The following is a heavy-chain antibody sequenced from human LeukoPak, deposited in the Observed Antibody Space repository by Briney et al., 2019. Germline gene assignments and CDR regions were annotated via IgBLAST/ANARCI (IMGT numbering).Heavy chain of an antibody. V-gene: IGHV4-61*02. CDR1: GGSISSGSYY. CDR3: AREGRYCSSTSCYWGTGLYNWFDP. J-gene: IGHJ5*02. D-gene: IGHD2-2*01. Sequence: PSETLSLTCTVSGGSISSGSYYWSWIRQPAGKGLEWIGRIYTSGSTNCNPSLKSRVTISVDTSKNQFSLKLSSVTAADTAVYYCAREGRYCSSTSCYWGTGLYNWFDPWGQGTLVTVSS. CDR2: IYTSGST.